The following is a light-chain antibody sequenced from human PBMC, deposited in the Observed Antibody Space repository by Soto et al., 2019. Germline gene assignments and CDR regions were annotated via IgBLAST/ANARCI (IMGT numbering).Light chain of an antibody. CDR3: CSYADTSTLWVV. J-gene: IGLJ3*02. CDR1: SSDFGGYNV. V-gene: IGLV2-23*03. Sequence: QSALTQPASVSGSPGQSITISCSGTSSDFGGYNVVSWYQQHPGKAPKLIIYEGTKRPSGVSNRFSGSKSGNAASLTISGLQTEDEADYYCCSYADTSTLWVVFGGGTKVTVL. CDR2: EGT.